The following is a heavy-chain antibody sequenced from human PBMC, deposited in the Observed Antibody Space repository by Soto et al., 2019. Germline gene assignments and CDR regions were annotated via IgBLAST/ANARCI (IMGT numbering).Heavy chain of an antibody. J-gene: IGHJ4*02. Sequence: EVQLVESGGGLVKPGGSLRLSCAASGFTFSDAWMSWVRQAPGKGLEWVGRIKSKTAGGTTDYAAPVKGRFTISRDDSKNTLYLQMNSLKIEDTAVYYCTRIWFGDWGQGTLVTVSS. D-gene: IGHD3-10*01. CDR1: GFTFSDAW. V-gene: IGHV3-15*01. CDR3: TRIWFGD. CDR2: IKSKTAGGTT.